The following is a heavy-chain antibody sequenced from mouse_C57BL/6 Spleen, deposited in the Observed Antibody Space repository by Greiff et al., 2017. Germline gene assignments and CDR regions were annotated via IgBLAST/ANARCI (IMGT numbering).Heavy chain of an antibody. Sequence: EVMLVESGGGLVQPKGSLKLSCAASGFTFNTYAMHWVRQAPGTGLEWVARIRSKSSNYATYYADSVKDRFTISRDDSQSMLYLQMNNLKTEDTAMYYCVMGIYDYDDVDYYAMDYWGQGTSVTVSS. D-gene: IGHD2-4*01. V-gene: IGHV10-3*01. CDR1: GFTFNTYA. J-gene: IGHJ4*01. CDR3: VMGIYDYDDVDYYAMDY. CDR2: IRSKSSNYAT.